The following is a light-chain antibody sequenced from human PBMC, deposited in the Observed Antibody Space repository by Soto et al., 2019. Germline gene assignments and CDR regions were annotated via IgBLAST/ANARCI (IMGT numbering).Light chain of an antibody. Sequence: SALTQPASVSGSPGQSITISCTGTSSDVGDYSYVSWYQQHPGTAPRLVIYDVSSRPSGVSTRFSGSKSGNTASLTISGLQAEDEADYYCSSYASSDSLLFGGGTQLTVL. CDR3: SSYASSDSLL. CDR1: SSDVGDYSY. CDR2: DVS. J-gene: IGLJ2*01. V-gene: IGLV2-14*03.